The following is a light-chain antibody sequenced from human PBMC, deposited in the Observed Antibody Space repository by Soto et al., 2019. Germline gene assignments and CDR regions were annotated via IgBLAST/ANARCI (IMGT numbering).Light chain of an antibody. V-gene: IGKV3-20*01. CDR3: QQYGLSPYS. Sequence: EIVLTQSPGTLSLSPGETATLSCEASETVTSKFLAWYQQKPGQAPRLLIYGASNRASGISDRFSGSGSGTDFTLTIFSLEPEDFAVYYCQQYGLSPYSFGQGPKVE. CDR2: GAS. J-gene: IGKJ2*01. CDR1: ETVTSKF.